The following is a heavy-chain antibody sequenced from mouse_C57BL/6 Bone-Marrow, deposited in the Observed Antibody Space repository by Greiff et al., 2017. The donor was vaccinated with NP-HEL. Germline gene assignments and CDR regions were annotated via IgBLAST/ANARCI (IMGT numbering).Heavy chain of an antibody. CDR2: INPNYGTT. CDR3: ARSREPRGYFDV. D-gene: IGHD1-1*01. Sequence: VQLQQSGPELVKPGASVKISCKASGYSFTDYNMNWVKQSNGKSLEWIGVINPNYGTTCYNQKFKGKATLTVDKSSSTAYMQLNSLPSEASAVSDCARSREPRGYFDVWGTGTTVTVSS. J-gene: IGHJ1*03. V-gene: IGHV1-39*01. CDR1: GYSFTDYN.